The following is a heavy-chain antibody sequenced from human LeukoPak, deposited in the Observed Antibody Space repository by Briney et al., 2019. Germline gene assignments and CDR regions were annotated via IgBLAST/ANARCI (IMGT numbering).Heavy chain of an antibody. CDR1: GGSISSGGYY. J-gene: IGHJ5*02. CDR2: IYYGGST. CDR3: AKFEQQLVYNWFDP. V-gene: IGHV4-31*03. Sequence: SQTLSLTCTVSGGSISSGGYYWSWIRQHPGKGLEWIGYIYYGGSTYYNPSLKSRVTISVDTSKNQFSLKLSSVTAADTAVYYCAKFEQQLVYNWFDPWGQGTLVTVSS. D-gene: IGHD6-13*01.